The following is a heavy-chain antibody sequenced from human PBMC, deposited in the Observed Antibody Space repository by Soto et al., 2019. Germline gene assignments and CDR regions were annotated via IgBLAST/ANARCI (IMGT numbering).Heavy chain of an antibody. CDR3: ARRTVTLRGLDY. CDR1: GGSFSDSY. V-gene: IGHV4-34*01. J-gene: IGHJ4*02. D-gene: IGHD4-17*01. CDR2: INHSGST. Sequence: QVQLQQWGAGLLKPSETLSLTCAVYGGSFSDSYWSWIRQPPGKGLEWIGEINHSGSTNYNPSLKRRVTRSVDTSKNQCSLTLSSVTDADTAVYYCARRTVTLRGLDYWGQGTLVTVSS.